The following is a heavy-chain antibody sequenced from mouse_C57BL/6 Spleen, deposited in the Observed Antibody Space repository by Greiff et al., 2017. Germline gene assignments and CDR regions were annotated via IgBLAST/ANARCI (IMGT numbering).Heavy chain of an antibody. Sequence: EVMLVESGGGLVKPGGSLKLSCAASGFTFSDDGMHWVRQAPEKGLEWVAYISSGSSTIYYADTVKGRFTISRDNAKHTLFLQMTSLRSEDTAMYYCASGSTTVITYYAMDYWGQGTSVTVSS. CDR1: GFTFSDDG. CDR2: ISSGSSTI. D-gene: IGHD1-1*01. CDR3: ASGSTTVITYYAMDY. J-gene: IGHJ4*01. V-gene: IGHV5-17*01.